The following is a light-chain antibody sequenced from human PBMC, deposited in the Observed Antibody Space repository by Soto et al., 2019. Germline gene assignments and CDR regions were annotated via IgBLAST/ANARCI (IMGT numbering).Light chain of an antibody. CDR1: QSVSSN. CDR3: QQRSNWPPLT. CDR2: GAS. J-gene: IGKJ5*01. Sequence: EIVMTQSPGTLSLSPGETATLSCRAIQSVSSNYVAWFHQKPGQAPRLLIYGASNRATGIPDRFSGSGSGTDFTLTISSLEPEDFAVYYCQQRSNWPPLTFGQGTRLEIK. V-gene: IGKV3D-20*02.